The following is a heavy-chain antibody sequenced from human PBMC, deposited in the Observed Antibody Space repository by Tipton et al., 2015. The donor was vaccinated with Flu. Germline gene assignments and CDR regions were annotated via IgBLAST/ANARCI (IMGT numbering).Heavy chain of an antibody. CDR1: SGSINGGSNC. CDR2: VYNSGST. CDR3: AGPYRSKLDS. D-gene: IGHD6-13*01. Sequence: TLSLTCTVSSGSINGGSNCWSWIRQPPGKGLEWIGYVYNSGSTNYNASLRSRVTISVDTSKNQFSLKLSSVTAADTAIYYCAGPYRSKLDSWGQGTLVTVSS. J-gene: IGHJ4*02. V-gene: IGHV4-61*01.